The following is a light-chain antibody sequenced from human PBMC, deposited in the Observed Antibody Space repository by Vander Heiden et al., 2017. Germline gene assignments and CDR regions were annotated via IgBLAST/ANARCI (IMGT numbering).Light chain of an antibody. J-gene: IGLJ3*02. CDR2: DVS. V-gene: IGLV2-14*03. CDR3: SSYTSSSTRV. Sequence: QSALTQPASVSGSPGQSITISCTGTSSDVGGYNYVSWYQQHPGKAPKLMIYDVSNRPSGVSNRFSGSKSGNTASLIISGLQAEDEADYYCSSYTSSSTRVFGGGTKLTAL. CDR1: SSDVGGYNY.